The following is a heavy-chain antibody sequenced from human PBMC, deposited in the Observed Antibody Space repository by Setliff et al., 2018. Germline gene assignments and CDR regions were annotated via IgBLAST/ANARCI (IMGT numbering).Heavy chain of an antibody. Sequence: SETLSLTCTVSGYSISSGYIWGWIRQPPGKGLEWIGSIYHSGSTSYNPSLKSRVTISVDTSKNQFSLKLSSVTAADTAVYYCARLRSSVRALQPFDYWGQGTLVTVSS. J-gene: IGHJ4*02. D-gene: IGHD3-10*01. CDR2: IYHSGST. CDR1: GYSISSGYI. CDR3: ARLRSSVRALQPFDY. V-gene: IGHV4-38-2*02.